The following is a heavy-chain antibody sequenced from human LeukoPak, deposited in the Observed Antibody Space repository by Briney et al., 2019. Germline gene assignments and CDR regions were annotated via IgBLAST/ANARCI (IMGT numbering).Heavy chain of an antibody. J-gene: IGHJ6*02. V-gene: IGHV4-34*01. CDR2: INHSGST. CDR1: GGSFSGYY. D-gene: IGHD5-12*01. CDR3: GRSGYDYGYHGMDV. Sequence: SETLSLTCAVYGGSFSGYYWSWIRQPPGKGLEWIGEINHSGSTNYNPSLKSRVTISVDTSKNQFSLKLSSVTAADTAVYYCGRSGYDYGYHGMDVWGQGTTVTVSS.